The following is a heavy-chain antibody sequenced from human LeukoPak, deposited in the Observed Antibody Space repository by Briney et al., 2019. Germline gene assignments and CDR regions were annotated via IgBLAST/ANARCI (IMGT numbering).Heavy chain of an antibody. CDR2: IKSKTDGGTI. Sequence: PGGPLRLSCAASGFTFNNAWMSWVRQAPGKGLEWVGRIKSKTDGGTIDYAAPVKGRFTISRDDSKNTLYLQMNSLKTEDTAVYYCTTEGGWSFYFDYWGQGTLVTVSS. J-gene: IGHJ4*02. D-gene: IGHD2-15*01. CDR3: TTEGGWSFYFDY. CDR1: GFTFNNAW. V-gene: IGHV3-15*01.